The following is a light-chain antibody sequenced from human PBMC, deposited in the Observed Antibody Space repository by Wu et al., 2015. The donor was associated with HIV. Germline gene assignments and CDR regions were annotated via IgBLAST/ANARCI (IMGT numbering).Light chain of an antibody. CDR3: LQHNSYPYS. CDR2: AAS. J-gene: IGKJ2*03. V-gene: IGKV1-17*03. Sequence: DXVTITCRANQSVSSWLAWYQQNRKVPKRLIYAASSLQSGVPSRFSGSGSGTEFTLTISSLQPEDFATYYCLQHNSYPYSFGQGTKLEIK. CDR1: QSVSSW.